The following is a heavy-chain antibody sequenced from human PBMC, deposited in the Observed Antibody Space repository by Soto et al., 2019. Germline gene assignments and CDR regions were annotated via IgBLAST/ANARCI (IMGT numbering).Heavy chain of an antibody. J-gene: IGHJ5*02. CDR1: GFTFSSYW. D-gene: IGHD2-2*02. CDR2: INSDGSST. Sequence: GGSLRLSCAASGFTFSSYWMHWVRQAPGKGLVWVSRINSDGSSTSYADSVKGRFTISRDNAKNTLYLQMNRLRAEDTAVYYCERGVYIDWLHPWGQGTLVTVSS. CDR3: ERGVYIDWLHP. V-gene: IGHV3-74*01.